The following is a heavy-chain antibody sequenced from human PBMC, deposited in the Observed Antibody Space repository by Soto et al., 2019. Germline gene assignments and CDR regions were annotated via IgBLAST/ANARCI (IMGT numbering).Heavy chain of an antibody. Sequence: PVGSLRLSFEASGFSLSSFGMHSVRQAPGKGLEWVTFVSYDGSKTYSSDSVNGRFTISRDNSKNTMYLQMNSLRAEETAVYYCAKAPSIVLLGPHDYWGQGTL. CDR1: GFSLSSFG. J-gene: IGHJ4*02. CDR3: AKAPSIVLLGPHDY. CDR2: VSYDGSKT. V-gene: IGHV3-30*18. D-gene: IGHD3-22*01.